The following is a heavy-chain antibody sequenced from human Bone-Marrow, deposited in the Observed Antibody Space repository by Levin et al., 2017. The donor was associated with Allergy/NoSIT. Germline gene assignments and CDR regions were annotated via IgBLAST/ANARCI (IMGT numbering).Heavy chain of an antibody. CDR3: ARRVHQRLVPLQY. V-gene: IGHV7-4-1*02. J-gene: IGHJ4*02. CDR2: INTKTGNP. CDR1: GYPFSNYA. Sequence: ASVKVSCKASGYPFSNYAMTWVRQAPGRGLEWMGWINTKTGNPTYAQVFQGRFVFSLDTSASTAYLQISGLNAEDTAVYFCARRVHQRLVPLQYWGQGTLVTVSS. D-gene: IGHD6-13*01.